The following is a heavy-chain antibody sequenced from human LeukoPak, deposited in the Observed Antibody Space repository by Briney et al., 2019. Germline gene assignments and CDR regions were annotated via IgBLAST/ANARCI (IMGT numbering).Heavy chain of an antibody. D-gene: IGHD3-10*01. CDR2: ISSSSSYI. Sequence: GGPLRLSCAASGFTFSSYSMNWVRQAPGKGLEWVSSISSSSSYIYYADSVKGRFTISRDNAKNSLYLQMNSLRAEDTAVYYCARAWYYYGSGSPTGDYYGMDVWGQGTTVTVSS. CDR3: ARAWYYYGSGSPTGDYYGMDV. V-gene: IGHV3-21*01. CDR1: GFTFSSYS. J-gene: IGHJ6*02.